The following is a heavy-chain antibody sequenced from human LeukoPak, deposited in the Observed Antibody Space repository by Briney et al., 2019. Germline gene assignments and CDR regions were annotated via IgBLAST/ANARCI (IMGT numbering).Heavy chain of an antibody. CDR2: INGNGVGT. CDR1: GFTFSSYG. CDR3: VKDTYSNSWSAFDV. J-gene: IGHJ3*01. V-gene: IGHV3-64D*06. D-gene: IGHD6-13*01. Sequence: PGGSLRLSCAASGFTFSSYGMHWVRQAPGKGLEFVSAINGNGVGTFYADSVKGRFTVSRDNSKNTLYLQMSSLRAEDTALYYCVKDTYSNSWSAFDVWGQGTMVTVSS.